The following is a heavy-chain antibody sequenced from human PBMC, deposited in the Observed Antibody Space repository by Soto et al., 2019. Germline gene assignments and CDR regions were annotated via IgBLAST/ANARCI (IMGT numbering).Heavy chain of an antibody. CDR1: GFTLSNYG. D-gene: IGHD2-2*01. CDR2: IWYDGTTT. V-gene: IGHV3-33*03. CDR3: ASNVGSPGSSRWFDT. Sequence: QVQLVESGGGVLQPGRSLTLSCVASGFTLSNYGMHWVRQAPGKGLEWVAVIWYDGTTTYSADSVKGRFSISRDNSKNALFLQLSSLRAEDTAVYYCASNVGSPGSSRWFDTWGQGTLVTVSS. J-gene: IGHJ5*02.